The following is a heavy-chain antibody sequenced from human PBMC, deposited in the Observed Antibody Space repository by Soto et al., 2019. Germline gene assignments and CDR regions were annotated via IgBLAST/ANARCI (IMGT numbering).Heavy chain of an antibody. CDR2: IYYSGST. V-gene: IGHV4-39*01. CDR1: GGSISSSSYY. Sequence: SETLSLTCTVSGGSISSSSYYWGWIRQPPGKGLEWIGSIYYSGSTYYNPSLKSRVTISVDTSKNQFSLKLSSVTAADTAVYYCARALLWFGELSLYYYGIDVWGQGTTVTVSS. CDR3: ARALLWFGELSLYYYGIDV. J-gene: IGHJ6*02. D-gene: IGHD3-10*01.